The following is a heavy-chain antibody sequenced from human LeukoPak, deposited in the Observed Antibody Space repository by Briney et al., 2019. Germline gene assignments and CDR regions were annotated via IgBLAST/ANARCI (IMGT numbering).Heavy chain of an antibody. Sequence: PGGSLRLSCAASGFTFSSYSMNWVRQAPRKGLEWVSAISGSGGSTYYADSVKGRFTISRDNSKNTLYLQMNSLRAEDTAVYYCAKAINLAAAGNRDDPWGQGTLVTVSS. J-gene: IGHJ5*02. CDR1: GFTFSSYS. CDR2: ISGSGGST. D-gene: IGHD6-13*01. V-gene: IGHV3-23*01. CDR3: AKAINLAAAGNRDDP.